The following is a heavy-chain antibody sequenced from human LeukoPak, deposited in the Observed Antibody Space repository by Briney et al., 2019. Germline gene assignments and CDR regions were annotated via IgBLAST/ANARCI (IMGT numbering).Heavy chain of an antibody. CDR3: ARSYDSRGYYYYGMDV. Sequence: SETLSLTCAVSGGSVSGASDYWSWIRQPPGKGLEWIGFIYYSGTTKYNPSLRSRVTISLDTSKNQFSLKLNSVTAADTAVYYCARSYDSRGYYYYGMDVWGQGTTVTVSS. D-gene: IGHD3-22*01. V-gene: IGHV4-61*01. CDR1: GGSVSGASDY. J-gene: IGHJ6*02. CDR2: IYYSGTT.